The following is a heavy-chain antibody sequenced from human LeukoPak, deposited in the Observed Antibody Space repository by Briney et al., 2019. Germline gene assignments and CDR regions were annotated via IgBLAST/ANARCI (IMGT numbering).Heavy chain of an antibody. CDR2: FDPEDGET. D-gene: IGHD3-22*01. CDR1: GYTLTELS. V-gene: IGHV1-24*01. Sequence: ASVKVSCKVSGYTLTELSMHWVRQAPGKGLEWMGGFDPEDGETIYAQKFQGRVTMTEDTSTDTAYMELSSLRPEDTAVYYCATAPPHLNYYDSSSLGHLGYWGQGTLVTVSS. J-gene: IGHJ4*02. CDR3: ATAPPHLNYYDSSSLGHLGY.